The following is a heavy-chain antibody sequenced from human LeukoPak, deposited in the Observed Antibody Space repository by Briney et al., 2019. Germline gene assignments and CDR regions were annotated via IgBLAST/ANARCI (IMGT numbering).Heavy chain of an antibody. CDR2: IWYDGSNE. CDR3: ANNFDY. V-gene: IGHV3-33*06. CDR1: GFTFSNYG. J-gene: IGHJ4*02. Sequence: GGSLRLSCAASGFTFSNYGMHWVRQAPGKGLEWVAVIWYDGSNEYYADSVKGRFTISRDNSKNTMYLQMNSLRAEDTAVYYCANNFDYWGQGTLVTVSS.